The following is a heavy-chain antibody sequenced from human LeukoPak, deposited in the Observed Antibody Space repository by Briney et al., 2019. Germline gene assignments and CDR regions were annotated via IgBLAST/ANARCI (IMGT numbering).Heavy chain of an antibody. D-gene: IGHD5-18*01. J-gene: IGHJ5*02. CDR2: ISAYNGNT. CDR1: GYTFTGYG. V-gene: IGHV1-18*01. Sequence: ASVKVSCKASGYTFTGYGISWVRQAPGQGLEWMGWISAYNGNTNYAQKLQGRVTMTTDTSTSTAYMELRSLRSDDTAVYYCARLDTAMPSANWFDPWGQGTLVTVSS. CDR3: ARLDTAMPSANWFDP.